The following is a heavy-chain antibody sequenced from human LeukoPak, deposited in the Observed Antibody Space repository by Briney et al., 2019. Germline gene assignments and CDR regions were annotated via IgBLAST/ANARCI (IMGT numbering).Heavy chain of an antibody. Sequence: GSLGLSCAASGFPFSSYAMSWVRQAPGEGLEWVSAISGSGGSTYYADSVKGRFTISRDNSKNTLYLQMNSLRAEDTAVYYCATYGGIYSSSSGYAFDIWGQGTMVTVSS. CDR1: GFPFSSYA. D-gene: IGHD6-6*01. CDR2: ISGSGGST. V-gene: IGHV3-23*01. J-gene: IGHJ3*02. CDR3: ATYGGIYSSSSGYAFDI.